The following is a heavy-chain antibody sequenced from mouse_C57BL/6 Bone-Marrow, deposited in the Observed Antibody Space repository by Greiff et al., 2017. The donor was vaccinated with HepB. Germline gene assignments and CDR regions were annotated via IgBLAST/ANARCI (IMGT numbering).Heavy chain of an antibody. CDR1: GYAFTNYL. Sequence: VQRVESGAELVRPGTSVKVSCKASGYAFTNYLIEWVKQRPGQGLEWIGVINPGSGGTNYNEKFKGKATLTADKSSSTAYMQLSSLTSEDSAVYFSTSMVKGYWGQGTTLTVSS. CDR2: INPGSGGT. D-gene: IGHD2-2*01. CDR3: TSMVKGY. V-gene: IGHV1-54*01. J-gene: IGHJ2*01.